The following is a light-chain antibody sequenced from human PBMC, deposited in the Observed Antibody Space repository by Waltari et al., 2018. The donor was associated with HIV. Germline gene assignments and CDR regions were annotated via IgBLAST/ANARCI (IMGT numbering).Light chain of an antibody. Sequence: HSALTQPASVSGSPGQSITISCTGTSRDVGAYHYVSWYQQHPAKAPKLIIYDVTKRPSGVPNRFSGSKSGNTASLTISGLRAEDEADYYCTSYASGSTPCVFGTGTKVTVL. V-gene: IGLV2-14*03. CDR3: TSYASGSTPCV. CDR1: SRDVGAYHY. J-gene: IGLJ1*01. CDR2: DVT.